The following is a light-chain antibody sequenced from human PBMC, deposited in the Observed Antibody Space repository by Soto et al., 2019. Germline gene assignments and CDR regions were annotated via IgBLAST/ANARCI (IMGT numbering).Light chain of an antibody. CDR3: HQYNFWPS. J-gene: IGKJ1*01. CDR2: GAS. V-gene: IGKV3-15*01. Sequence: EIVLTPSPATLSLSPGERATLSCRASQSVSRYLAWYQQKPGQAPRLLIFGASTRATGIPARFSGSGSGTEFTLSISSLQSEDFAVYYCHQYNFWPSFGQGTKVDIK. CDR1: QSVSRY.